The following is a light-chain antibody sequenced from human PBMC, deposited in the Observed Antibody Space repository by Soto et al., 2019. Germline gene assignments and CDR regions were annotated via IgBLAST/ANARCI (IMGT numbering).Light chain of an antibody. J-gene: IGKJ2*01. CDR1: QSVLYSSNNKNY. Sequence: DIVMTQSPDSLAVSLGERATINCKSSQSVLYSSNNKNYLAWYQQKPGQPPKLLIYWASTRESGVPDRFSGSGSGTDFTLTISSLQAEDFATYHCQQSDSFPYTFGQGTKLEIK. CDR2: WAS. V-gene: IGKV4-1*01. CDR3: QQSDSFPYT.